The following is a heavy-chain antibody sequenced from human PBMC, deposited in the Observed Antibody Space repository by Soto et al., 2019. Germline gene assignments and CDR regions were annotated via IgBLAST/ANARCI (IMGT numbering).Heavy chain of an antibody. CDR3: GRGRSGEIVVFY. D-gene: IGHD5-12*01. J-gene: IGHJ4*02. CDR1: GYTFTGHY. V-gene: IGHV1-2*02. Sequence: ASVKVSCKTSGYTFTGHYIHWVRQAPGQSPEWVGEIGPKNGDTRYAQKFQGKVTMTKDTSITTVYMELTNLSPDDTAVYYCGRGRSGEIVVFYWGQGTLVTVSS. CDR2: IGPKNGDT.